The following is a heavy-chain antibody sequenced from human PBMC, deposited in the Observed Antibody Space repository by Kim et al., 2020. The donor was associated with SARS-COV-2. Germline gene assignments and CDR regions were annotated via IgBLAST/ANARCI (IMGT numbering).Heavy chain of an antibody. Sequence: SETLSLTCTVSGGSISSYYWSWIRQPPGKGLEWIGYIYYSGSTNYNPSLKSRVTISVDTSKNQFSLKLSSVTAADTAVYYCASHHVGDDAFDIWGQGTMVTVSS. CDR1: GGSISSYY. V-gene: IGHV4-59*01. CDR2: IYYSGST. J-gene: IGHJ3*02. CDR3: ASHHVGDDAFDI. D-gene: IGHD3-10*01.